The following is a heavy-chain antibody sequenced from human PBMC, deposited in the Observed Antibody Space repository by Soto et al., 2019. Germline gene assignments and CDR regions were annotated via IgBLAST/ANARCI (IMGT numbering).Heavy chain of an antibody. J-gene: IGHJ6*02. CDR1: GFTFSSYA. V-gene: IGHV3-30-3*01. CDR2: ISYDGSNK. CDR3: ARCRSSYYYYGMDV. Sequence: QVQLVESGGGVVQPGRSLRLSCAASGFTFSSYAMHWVRQAPGKGLEWVAVISYDGSNKYYADSVKGRFTISRDNSKNPLYLQMNSLRAEDTAVYYCARCRSSYYYYGMDVWGQGTTVTVSS. D-gene: IGHD6-6*01.